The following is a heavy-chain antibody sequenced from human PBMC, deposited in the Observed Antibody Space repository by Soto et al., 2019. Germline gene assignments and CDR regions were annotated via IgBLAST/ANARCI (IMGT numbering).Heavy chain of an antibody. D-gene: IGHD6-13*01. V-gene: IGHV5-51*01. CDR2: IYPDDSDT. CDR3: ARPRADSSSWHYFDY. Sequence: PGESLKISCKGSGYSFPKYYIGWVRQMPGKDLEWMAIIYPDDSDTRYSPSFQGQVTISADKSISTAYLQWSSLKASDTAMYYCARPRADSSSWHYFDYWGQGTLVTVSS. J-gene: IGHJ4*02. CDR1: GYSFPKYY.